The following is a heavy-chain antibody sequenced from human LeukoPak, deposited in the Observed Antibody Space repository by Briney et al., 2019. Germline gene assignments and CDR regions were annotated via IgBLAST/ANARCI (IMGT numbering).Heavy chain of an antibody. J-gene: IGHJ4*02. Sequence: ASVKISCKASGYTFTDYYMHWVRQAPGQGFEWMGWINPNDGDTNYAQKFQGRVTMTRDTSISTAHMEVSRLRSDDTAVYYCARANFLYCSSTTCLFDYWGQGTLVTVSS. CDR2: INPNDGDT. CDR3: ARANFLYCSSTTCLFDY. CDR1: GYTFTDYY. D-gene: IGHD2-2*01. V-gene: IGHV1-2*02.